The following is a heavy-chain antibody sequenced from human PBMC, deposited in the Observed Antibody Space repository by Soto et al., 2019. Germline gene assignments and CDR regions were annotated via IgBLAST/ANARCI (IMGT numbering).Heavy chain of an antibody. V-gene: IGHV4-30-4*01. Sequence: QVQLQESGPGLVKPSQTLSLTCTVSGGSISSGDYYWSWIRQPPGKGLEWVGYIYYSGSPYYNPSLKSRVTISVDTSTNQSSLKLSSVTAADTAVYYCARDSSYYDSSGYYYQPGDYWGQGTLVTVSS. CDR3: ARDSSYYDSSGYYYQPGDY. CDR1: GGSISSGDYY. CDR2: IYYSGSP. J-gene: IGHJ4*02. D-gene: IGHD3-22*01.